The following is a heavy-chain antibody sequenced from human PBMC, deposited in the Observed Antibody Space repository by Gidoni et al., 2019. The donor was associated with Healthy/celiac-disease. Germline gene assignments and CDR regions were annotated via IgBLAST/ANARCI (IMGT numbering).Heavy chain of an antibody. V-gene: IGHV1-2*02. D-gene: IGHD3-10*01. Sequence: QVQLVQSGAEVKKPGASVKVSCKAAGYTFTGYYMPWVRQDPGQGLEWMGWINPNSGGTNYAQKFQGRVTMTRDTSISKAYMELSRLRSDDTAVYYCARDKGSGSYYTGIFDYWGQGTLVTVSS. J-gene: IGHJ4*02. CDR1: GYTFTGYY. CDR2: INPNSGGT. CDR3: ARDKGSGSYYTGIFDY.